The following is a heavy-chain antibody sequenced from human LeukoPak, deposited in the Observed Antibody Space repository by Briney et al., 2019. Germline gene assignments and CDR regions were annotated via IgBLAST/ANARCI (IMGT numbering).Heavy chain of an antibody. V-gene: IGHV3-21*01. J-gene: IGHJ4*02. Sequence: GGSLRLSCAASGFTFSSYSMNWVRQAPGKGLEWVSSISSSSSYIYYADSVKGRFTISRDSAKNSLYLQMNSLRAEDTAVYYCARDPYRRAAAFGYWGQGTLVTVSS. CDR3: ARDPYRRAAAFGY. CDR1: GFTFSSYS. CDR2: ISSSSSYI. D-gene: IGHD6-13*01.